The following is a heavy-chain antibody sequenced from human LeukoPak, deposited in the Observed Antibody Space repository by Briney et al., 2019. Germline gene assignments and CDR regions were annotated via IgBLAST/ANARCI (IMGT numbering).Heavy chain of an antibody. D-gene: IGHD3-3*01. CDR3: AKGSARFLEWLLYSYYGMDV. V-gene: IGHV3-23*01. CDR2: ISGSGGST. Sequence: PGGSLRLSCAASGFTFSSYAMSWVRQAPGKGLEWVSAISGSGGSTYYADSVKGWFTISRDNSKNTLYLQMNSLRAEDTAVYYCAKGSARFLEWLLYSYYGMDVWGQGTTVTVSS. J-gene: IGHJ6*02. CDR1: GFTFSSYA.